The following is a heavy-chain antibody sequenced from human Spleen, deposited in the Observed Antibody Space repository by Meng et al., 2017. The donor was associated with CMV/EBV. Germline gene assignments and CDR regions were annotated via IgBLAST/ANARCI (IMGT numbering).Heavy chain of an antibody. J-gene: IGHJ6*02. CDR1: GFTFSFYA. D-gene: IGHD2-2*01. CDR3: AKGADIVEVPAAYYSYYGMDV. CDR2: ISASGGST. Sequence: GESLKISCAASGFTFSFYAMGWVRQAPGKGLEWVSGISASGGSTSYADSVKGRFSISRDNSKNTLYLHTNGLRAEDTAVYYCAKGADIVEVPAAYYSYYGMDVWGQGTTVTVSS. V-gene: IGHV3-23*01.